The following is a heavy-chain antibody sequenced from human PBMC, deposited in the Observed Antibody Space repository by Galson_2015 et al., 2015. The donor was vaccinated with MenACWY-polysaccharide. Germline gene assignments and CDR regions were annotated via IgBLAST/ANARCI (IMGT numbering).Heavy chain of an antibody. Sequence: SLRLSCAASGFTFSDYAIHWVRQAPGKGLEWVAVISFDGQYSGFADSVRGRFTISRDTCIDTVYLQMNGLRIEDTAVYHCARGRYMGPDAEFDPWGQGTLVAVSS. CDR3: ARGRYMGPDAEFDP. CDR1: GFTFSDYA. J-gene: IGHJ5*02. CDR2: ISFDGQYS. D-gene: IGHD6-19*01. V-gene: IGHV3-30*04.